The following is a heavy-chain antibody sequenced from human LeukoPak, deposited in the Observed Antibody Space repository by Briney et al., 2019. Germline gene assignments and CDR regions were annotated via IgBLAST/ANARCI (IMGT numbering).Heavy chain of an antibody. D-gene: IGHD3-22*01. CDR3: ARSPPHYDSSGYPLAFDI. CDR2: IYSGGST. J-gene: IGHJ3*02. Sequence: QPGGSLRLSCAASGFTVSSNYMSWVRQAPRKGLEWVSVIYSGGSTYYADSVKGRFTISRDNSKNTLYLQMNSLRAEDTAVYYCARSPPHYDSSGYPLAFDIWGQGTMVTVSS. V-gene: IGHV3-53*01. CDR1: GFTVSSNY.